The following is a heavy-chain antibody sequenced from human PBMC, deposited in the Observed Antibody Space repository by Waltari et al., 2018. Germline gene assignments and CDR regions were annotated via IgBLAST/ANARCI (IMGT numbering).Heavy chain of an antibody. V-gene: IGHV1-2*02. J-gene: IGHJ4*02. Sequence: QVQLVQSGAAVKEPGASVTVSCKGSKYTFTGYYIPRVRQAPGQGLEWMGWINPNSGGTNYAQTCKGRVTMTTDTSISTAYMELSSLRSDDTAVYYCARPFLSGYDARFDYWGQGTLVTVSS. CDR1: KYTFTGYY. CDR2: INPNSGGT. CDR3: ARPFLSGYDARFDY. D-gene: IGHD5-12*01.